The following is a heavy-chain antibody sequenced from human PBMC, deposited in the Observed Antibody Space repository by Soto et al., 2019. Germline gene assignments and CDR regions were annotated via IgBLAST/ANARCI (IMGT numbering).Heavy chain of an antibody. CDR1: CWSFSGYY. Sequence: SETLSLTCAVDCWSFSGYYWSWIRQPPGKGLEWIGEINHSGSTNYNPSLKSRVTISVDTSKNQFSLKLSSVTAADTAVYYCARVRYSYGYYYYYGMDVWGQGTTVTVSS. J-gene: IGHJ6*02. D-gene: IGHD5-18*01. CDR3: ARVRYSYGYYYYYGMDV. CDR2: INHSGST. V-gene: IGHV4-34*01.